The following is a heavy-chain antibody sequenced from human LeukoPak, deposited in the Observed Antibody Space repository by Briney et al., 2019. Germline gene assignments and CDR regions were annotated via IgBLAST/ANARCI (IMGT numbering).Heavy chain of an antibody. J-gene: IGHJ6*03. CDR2: ISGSGGST. D-gene: IGHD1-26*01. Sequence: GGSLRLSCAASGFTFSSYAMSWVRQAPGKGLEWVSAISGSGGSTYYADPVKGRFTISRDNSKNTLYLQMNSLRAEDTAVYYCAKVKGTSGSYSYYYYYMDVWGKGTTVTVSS. V-gene: IGHV3-23*01. CDR3: AKVKGTSGSYSYYYYYMDV. CDR1: GFTFSSYA.